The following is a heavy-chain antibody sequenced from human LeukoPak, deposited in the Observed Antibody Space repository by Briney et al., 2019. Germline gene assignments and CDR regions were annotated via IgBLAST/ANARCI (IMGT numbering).Heavy chain of an antibody. CDR2: INPNSGGT. CDR3: ARGGELRYFDWLSPFDY. CDR1: GYTFTGYY. D-gene: IGHD3-9*01. V-gene: IGHV1-2*02. Sequence: ASVKVSCKASGYTFTGYYMHWVRQAPGQGLEWMGWINPNSGGTNYAQKFQGRVTMTRDTSISTAYMELCRLRSDDTAVYYCARGGELRYFDWLSPFDYWGQGTLVTVSS. J-gene: IGHJ4*02.